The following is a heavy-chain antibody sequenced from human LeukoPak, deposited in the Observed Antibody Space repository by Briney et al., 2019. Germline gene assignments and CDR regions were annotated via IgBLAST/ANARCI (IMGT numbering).Heavy chain of an antibody. D-gene: IGHD4-17*01. J-gene: IGHJ4*02. CDR3: ARTQSTYGDYDEGPYFDY. CDR2: ISSSSSYI. V-gene: IGHV3-21*01. CDR1: GFTFSSYS. Sequence: GGSLRLSCAASGFTFSSYSMNWVRQAPGKGLEWVSSISSSSSYIYYADSVKGRFTISRDNAKNSLYLQMNSLRAEDTAVYYCARTQSTYGDYDEGPYFDYWGQGTLVTVSS.